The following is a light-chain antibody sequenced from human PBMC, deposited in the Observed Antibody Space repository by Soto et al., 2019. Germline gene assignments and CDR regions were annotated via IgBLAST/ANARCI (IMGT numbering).Light chain of an antibody. CDR2: GAF. Sequence: EIVLTQSPGTLSLSPGERATLSCRASQSISTHFFAWYQQKPGQAPRLLIYGAFYRATGIPDRFSGSGSGTDFTLTISRLEPEDFAVYYCQQYSWTFGQGTKWIS. J-gene: IGKJ1*01. V-gene: IGKV3-20*01. CDR1: QSISTHF. CDR3: QQYSWT.